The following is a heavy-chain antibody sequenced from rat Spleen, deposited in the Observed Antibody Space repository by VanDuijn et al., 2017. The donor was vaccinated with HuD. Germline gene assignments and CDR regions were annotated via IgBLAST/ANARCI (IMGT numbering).Heavy chain of an antibody. CDR2: ITSGGSNT. D-gene: IGHD1-1*01. CDR1: GFTFSSFA. V-gene: IGHV5-25*01. Sequence: EVQLVESGGGLVQPGRSLKLSCAASGFTFSSFAMAWVRQAPKKGLEWVATITSGGSNTYYPDSVKGRFTISRDNAKSTLYLQMDSLRSEDTATYYCAKSGYYHSGEGDYFDYWGQGVMVTVSS. J-gene: IGHJ2*01. CDR3: AKSGYYHSGEGDYFDY.